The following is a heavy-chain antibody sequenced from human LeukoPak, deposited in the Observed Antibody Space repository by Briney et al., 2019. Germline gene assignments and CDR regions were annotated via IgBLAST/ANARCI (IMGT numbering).Heavy chain of an antibody. CDR1: GFTFSSYG. D-gene: IGHD4-17*01. J-gene: IGHJ4*02. Sequence: PGGSLRLSCAASGFTFSSYGMHWVRQAPGKGLEWVAVIWYDGSNKYYADSVKGRFTISGDNSKNTLYLQMNSLRAEDTAVYYCARDPPRDYASYYFDYWGQGTLVTVSS. CDR3: ARDPPRDYASYYFDY. V-gene: IGHV3-33*08. CDR2: IWYDGSNK.